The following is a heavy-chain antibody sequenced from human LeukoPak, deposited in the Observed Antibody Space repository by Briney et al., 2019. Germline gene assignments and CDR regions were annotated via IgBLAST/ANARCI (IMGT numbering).Heavy chain of an antibody. V-gene: IGHV3-23*01. D-gene: IGHD1-26*01. Sequence: PGGSLRLSCAASGFTFSSYAMSWVRQAPGKGLEWVSAISGSGDSTYYADSVKGRFTISRDNSKNTLYLQMTSLRAEDKAVFHCAKDALYSGTYFALDIWGQGTMVTVSS. CDR2: ISGSGDST. CDR1: GFTFSSYA. J-gene: IGHJ3*02. CDR3: AKDALYSGTYFALDI.